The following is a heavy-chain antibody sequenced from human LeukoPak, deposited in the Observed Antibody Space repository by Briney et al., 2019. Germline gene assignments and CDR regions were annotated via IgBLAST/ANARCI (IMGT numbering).Heavy chain of an antibody. J-gene: IGHJ2*01. CDR1: GGSFSGYY. CDR3: ARGKGRNYYVSGTNPGGFDL. Sequence: SETPTLTCAVYGGSFSGYYWSWIRQPPGKGLEWIGEINHSGSTNYNPSLKSRVTISVDTSKNQFSLKLSSVTAADTAVYYCARGKGRNYYVSGTNPGGFDLWGRGTLVTVSS. V-gene: IGHV4-34*01. D-gene: IGHD3-10*01. CDR2: INHSGST.